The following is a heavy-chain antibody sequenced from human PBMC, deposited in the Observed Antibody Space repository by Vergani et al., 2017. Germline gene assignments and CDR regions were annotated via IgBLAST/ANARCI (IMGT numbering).Heavy chain of an antibody. V-gene: IGHV1-2*04. Sequence: QVQLVQSGAEVKKPGASVKVSCKASGYTFTGYYMHWVRQAPGQGLEWMGWINPNSGGTNYAQKFQGWVTMTRDTSTSTAYMELRSLRSDDTAVYYCARDSLPRGYSYGPRWFDPWGQGTLVTVSS. CDR1: GYTFTGYY. J-gene: IGHJ5*02. D-gene: IGHD5-18*01. CDR3: ARDSLPRGYSYGPRWFDP. CDR2: INPNSGGT.